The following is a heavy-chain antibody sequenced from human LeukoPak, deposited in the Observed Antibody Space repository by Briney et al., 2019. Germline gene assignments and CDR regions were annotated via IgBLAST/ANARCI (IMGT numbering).Heavy chain of an antibody. CDR1: GFPFNDYY. V-gene: IGHV3-11*05. Sequence: PGGSLRPSCTASGFPFNDYYMSWIRQAPGKGLEWVSYTSSSSSHTNYADSVKGRFTISRDNAKNSLFLQMNSLRAEDTAVYYCARGHFGMDVWGQGTTVTVSS. J-gene: IGHJ6*02. CDR2: TSSSSSHT. CDR3: ARGHFGMDV. D-gene: IGHD2/OR15-2a*01.